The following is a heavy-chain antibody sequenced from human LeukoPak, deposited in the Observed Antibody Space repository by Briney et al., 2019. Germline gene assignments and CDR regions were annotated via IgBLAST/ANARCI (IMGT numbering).Heavy chain of an antibody. Sequence: SETLSLTCTVSGGSISSSSYYWGWIRQPPGKGLEWLGSIYYSGSTYYNPSLKSRVTISVDTSKNQFSLKLSSVAAADTAVYYCARLMGTNYYYYGMDVWGQGTTVTVSS. CDR3: ARLMGTNYYYYGMDV. CDR2: IYYSGST. J-gene: IGHJ6*02. V-gene: IGHV4-39*01. CDR1: GGSISSSSYY. D-gene: IGHD1-14*01.